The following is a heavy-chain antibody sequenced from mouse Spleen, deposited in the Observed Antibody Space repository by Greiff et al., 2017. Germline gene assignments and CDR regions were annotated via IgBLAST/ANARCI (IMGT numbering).Heavy chain of an antibody. J-gene: IGHJ3*01. Sequence: VQLQQSGAELARPGASVKLSCKASGYTFTSYGISWVKQRTGQGLEWIGEIYPRSGNTYYNEKFKGKATLTADKSSSTAYMELRSLTSEDSAVYFCARWGYGSSPLAYWGQGTLVTVSA. CDR1: GYTFTSYG. CDR2: IYPRSGNT. D-gene: IGHD1-1*01. CDR3: ARWGYGSSPLAY. V-gene: IGHV1-81*01.